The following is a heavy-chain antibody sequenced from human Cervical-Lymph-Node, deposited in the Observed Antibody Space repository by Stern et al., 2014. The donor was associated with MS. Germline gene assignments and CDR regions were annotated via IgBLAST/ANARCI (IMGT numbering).Heavy chain of an antibody. D-gene: IGHD2-15*01. CDR3: AREGEYCSGSRCYPFLDY. CDR2: IYHTGRV. J-gene: IGHJ4*02. Sequence: VQLQESGPGLVKPSETLSLTCTVSGGSLRSYYWNWIRQAPGKGLEWLGFIYHTGRVNYNPSLSSRVAMSVDTSKNQFSLTVSSVTAADTAVYYCAREGEYCSGSRCYPFLDYWGQGTLVTVSS. CDR1: GGSLRSYY. V-gene: IGHV4-59*01.